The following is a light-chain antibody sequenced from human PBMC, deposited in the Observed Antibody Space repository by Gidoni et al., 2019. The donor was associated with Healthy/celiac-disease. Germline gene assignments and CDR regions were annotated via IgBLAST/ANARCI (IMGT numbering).Light chain of an antibody. CDR2: AAS. CDR3: QQRYSTPCT. CDR1: QSISSY. J-gene: IGKJ1*01. Sequence: DIQMTQSPSSLSASVGDRVTITCRASQSISSYLNWYQQKPGKAPKLLIYAASSLRSEVPSRFSGSGSGTDFTLTISSLHPEDFATYYCQQRYSTPCTFGQGTKVEIK. V-gene: IGKV1-39*01.